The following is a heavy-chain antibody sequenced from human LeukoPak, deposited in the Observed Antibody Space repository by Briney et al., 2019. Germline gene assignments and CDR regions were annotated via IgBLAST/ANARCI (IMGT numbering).Heavy chain of an antibody. CDR1: GFPFTSYA. Sequence: ASVKVSCKASGFPFTSYAIHWVRRAPGQRLEWMGWVNADNSNTKYSQEFQGRVTITRDTSASTAYMDLNSLRSEDMAVYYCAVGDYYYDTRSDYWGQGTLVTVSS. CDR2: VNADNSNT. CDR3: AVGDYYYDTRSDY. V-gene: IGHV1-3*03. J-gene: IGHJ4*02. D-gene: IGHD3-22*01.